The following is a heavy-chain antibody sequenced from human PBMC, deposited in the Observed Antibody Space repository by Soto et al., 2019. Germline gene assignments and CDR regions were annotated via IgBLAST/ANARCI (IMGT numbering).Heavy chain of an antibody. V-gene: IGHV4-59*01. CDR2: IYYSGST. CDR1: GGSIRGYY. D-gene: IGHD3-3*01. Sequence: SETLSLTCTVSGGSIRGYYWSWIRQPPGKGLEWIGYIYYSGSTNYIPSLKSRVTISVDTSKNQFSLKLTSVTAADTAMYYCATEGGVRSPFDPWGQGTLVTAPQ. CDR3: ATEGGVRSPFDP. J-gene: IGHJ5*02.